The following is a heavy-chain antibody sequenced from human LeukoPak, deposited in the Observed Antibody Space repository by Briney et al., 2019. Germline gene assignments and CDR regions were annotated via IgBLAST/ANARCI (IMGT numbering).Heavy chain of an antibody. Sequence: PSETLSLTCTVSGDSVSGYYWSWIRQPPGKGLEWIGYVYQTGHTHYSPSLKSRVTVSLDTSRNEVSLKLSSVTAADTAVYYCARVTMAHYYDTSGWFDPWGQGTLVTVSS. V-gene: IGHV4-59*02. CDR1: GDSVSGYY. J-gene: IGHJ5*02. CDR3: ARVTMAHYYDTSGWFDP. D-gene: IGHD3-22*01. CDR2: VYQTGHT.